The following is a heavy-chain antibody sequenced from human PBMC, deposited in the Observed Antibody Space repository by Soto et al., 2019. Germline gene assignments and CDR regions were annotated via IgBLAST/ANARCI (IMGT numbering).Heavy chain of an antibody. Sequence: VQLVQSGAEVKKPGSSVKVSCKASGGTFNTDSITWLRQAPGQGLEWLGGISPMFASPNYAPMFQGRVTIAADESTTTAYMELSSLRSEDTALYYCAREVVTVTTLGYFDYWGQGTLVTVSS. CDR1: GGTFNTDS. CDR3: AREVVTVTTLGYFDY. J-gene: IGHJ4*02. D-gene: IGHD4-17*01. V-gene: IGHV1-69*01. CDR2: ISPMFASP.